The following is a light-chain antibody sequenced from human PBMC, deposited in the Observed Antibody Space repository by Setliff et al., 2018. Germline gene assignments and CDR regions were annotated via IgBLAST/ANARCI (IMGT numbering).Light chain of an antibody. CDR3: TSYTSTSALVI. V-gene: IGLV2-14*03. Sequence: QSALTQPASVSGSPGQSITISCTGTSSDIGGYNFVSWYQQHPGKAPKFIIYDVNYRPSGVSHRFSDSKSGNTASLTISGLQAEDEADYYCTSYTSTSALVIFGGGTKVTVL. CDR2: DVN. CDR1: SSDIGGYNF. J-gene: IGLJ2*01.